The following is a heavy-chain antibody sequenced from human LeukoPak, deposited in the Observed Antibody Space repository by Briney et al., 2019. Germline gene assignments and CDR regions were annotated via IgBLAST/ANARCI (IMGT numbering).Heavy chain of an antibody. CDR1: GYTFTSYG. V-gene: IGHV1-2*02. CDR2: INPNSGGT. D-gene: IGHD3-3*01. J-gene: IGHJ1*01. Sequence: ASVTVSCKASGYTFTSYGISWVRQAPGQGLEWMGWINPNSGGTNYAQKFQGRVTMTRDTSISTAYMELSRLRSDDTAVYYCASGLRFLEWLLPKEYFQHWGQGTLVTVSS. CDR3: ASGLRFLEWLLPKEYFQH.